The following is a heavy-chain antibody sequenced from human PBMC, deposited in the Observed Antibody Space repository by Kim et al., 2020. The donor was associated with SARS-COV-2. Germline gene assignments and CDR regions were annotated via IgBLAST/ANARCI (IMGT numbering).Heavy chain of an antibody. J-gene: IGHJ3*02. CDR3: ARGYSSSWYWAFDI. Sequence: GGSLRLSCAASGFTFSCYDMHWVRQATGKGLEWVSAIGTAGDTYYPGSVKGRFTISRENAKNSLYLQMNSLRAGDTAVYYCARGYSSSWYWAFDIWGQGTMVTVTS. V-gene: IGHV3-13*01. CDR1: GFTFSCYD. CDR2: IGTAGDT. D-gene: IGHD6-13*01.